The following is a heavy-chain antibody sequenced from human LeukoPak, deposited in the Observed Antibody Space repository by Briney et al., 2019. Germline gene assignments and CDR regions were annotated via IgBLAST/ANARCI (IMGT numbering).Heavy chain of an antibody. D-gene: IGHD2-15*01. CDR2: IIPIFGTA. Sequence: GASVKVSCKASGGTFSSYAISWVRQAPGQGLEWMGGIIPIFGTANYAQNFQGRVTISADESTSTAYMELSSLRSEDTAVYYCASGRYCSGDNCQGGWFDPWGQGTLVTVSS. CDR1: GGTFSSYA. V-gene: IGHV1-69*01. J-gene: IGHJ5*02. CDR3: ASGRYCSGDNCQGGWFDP.